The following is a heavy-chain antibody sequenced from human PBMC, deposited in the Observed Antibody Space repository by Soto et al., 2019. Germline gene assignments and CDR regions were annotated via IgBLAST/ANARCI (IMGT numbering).Heavy chain of an antibody. Sequence: QLELVQSGAEVMEPGSSVKLSCKTSGGSLRNSGINWVRQAPGQGLEWVGGIIPIIGTPNYLQRLQTRVTITADEYTNTAFLELGSLRFDDTAMYYCARERDGSGSLSYYFDQWGQGTLVTVSS. J-gene: IGHJ4*02. CDR1: GGSLRNSG. CDR3: ARERDGSGSLSYYFDQ. D-gene: IGHD3-10*01. CDR2: IIPIIGTP. V-gene: IGHV1-69*01.